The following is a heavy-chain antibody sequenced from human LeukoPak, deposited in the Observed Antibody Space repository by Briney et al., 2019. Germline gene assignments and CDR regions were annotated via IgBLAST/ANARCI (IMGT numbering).Heavy chain of an antibody. CDR1: GYTFTGYY. D-gene: IGHD2-2*01. V-gene: IGHV1-2*02. CDR2: INPNSGGT. CDR3: ARVAEGVVVPAAISFFDY. J-gene: IGHJ4*02. Sequence: ASVKVSCKASGYTFTGYYMHWVRQAPGQGLEWMGWINPNSGGTNYAQKFQGRVTMTRDTSISTAYMELSRLGSDDTAVYYCARVAEGVVVPAAISFFDYWGQGTLVTVSS.